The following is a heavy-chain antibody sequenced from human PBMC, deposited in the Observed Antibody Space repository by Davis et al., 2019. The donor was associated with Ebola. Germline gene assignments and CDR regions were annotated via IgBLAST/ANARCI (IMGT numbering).Heavy chain of an antibody. Sequence: GSLRLSCAASGFTFSDYYMSWIRQAPGKGLEWIGSIYYSGSTYYNPSLKSRVTISVDTSKNQFSLKLSSVTAADTAVYYCARFDYGGNSCLDYWGQGTLVTVSS. J-gene: IGHJ4*02. CDR1: GFTFSDYY. D-gene: IGHD4-23*01. CDR3: ARFDYGGNSCLDY. V-gene: IGHV4-38-2*01. CDR2: IYYSGST.